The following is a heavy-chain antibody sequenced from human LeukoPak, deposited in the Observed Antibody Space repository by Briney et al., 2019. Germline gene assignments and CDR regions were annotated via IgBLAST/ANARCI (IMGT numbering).Heavy chain of an antibody. D-gene: IGHD2-15*01. J-gene: IGHJ4*02. CDR1: GFTVSTRH. Sequence: GGSLRLSCAASGFTVSTRHMSWVRQAPGKGLEWVSLIYTGGSTYYADSVKGRFTISRDDSKNTLYLQTNSLRAEDTAVYYCAGKYCSGGYCYWVDDYWGQGTLVTVSS. CDR2: IYTGGST. CDR3: AGKYCSGGYCYWVDDY. V-gene: IGHV3-53*01.